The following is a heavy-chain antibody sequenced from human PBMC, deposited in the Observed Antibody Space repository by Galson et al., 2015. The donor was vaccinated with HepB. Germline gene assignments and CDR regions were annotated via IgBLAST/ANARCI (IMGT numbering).Heavy chain of an antibody. CDR1: GFTFSNYA. CDR3: AKDLPERWTISAEFFDY. D-gene: IGHD4-23*01. Sequence: SLRLSCAGSGFTFSNYAMNWVRQPPGKGLEWVSAINGYGSGTHYADSVKGRFTISRDNSRNTLYLQMNSLRAEDTAIYYCAKDLPERWTISAEFFDYWGQGTLVTVSS. CDR2: INGYGSGT. V-gene: IGHV3-23*01. J-gene: IGHJ4*02.